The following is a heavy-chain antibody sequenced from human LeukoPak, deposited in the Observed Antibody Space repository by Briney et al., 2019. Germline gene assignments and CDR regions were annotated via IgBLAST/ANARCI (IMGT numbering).Heavy chain of an antibody. CDR2: ISYDGSNK. Sequence: PGRSLRLSCAASGFTFSSYAMRWVRQAPGKGLEWVAVISYDGSNKYYADSVKGRFTISRDNSKNTLYLQMNSLRAEDTAVYYCAKDLRLLNYYFDYWGQGTLVTVSS. CDR3: AKDLRLLNYYFDY. J-gene: IGHJ4*02. CDR1: GFTFSSYA. D-gene: IGHD5-18*01. V-gene: IGHV3-30*04.